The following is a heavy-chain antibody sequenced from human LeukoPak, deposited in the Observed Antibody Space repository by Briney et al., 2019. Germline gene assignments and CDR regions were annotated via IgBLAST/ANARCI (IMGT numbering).Heavy chain of an antibody. CDR2: INYSGST. CDR1: GGSFSGYY. D-gene: IGHD6-25*01. Sequence: PSETLSLTCAVYGGSFSGYYWGWIRQPPGKGLEWIGEINYSGSTTYNPSLKSRVTISVDTSKNQFSLKLSSVTAADTAVYYCARVPPPPAAADYWGQGTLVTVSS. V-gene: IGHV4-34*01. CDR3: ARVPPPPAAADY. J-gene: IGHJ4*02.